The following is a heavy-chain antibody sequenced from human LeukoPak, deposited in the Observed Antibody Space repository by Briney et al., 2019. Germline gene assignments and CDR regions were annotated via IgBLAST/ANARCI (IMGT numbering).Heavy chain of an antibody. D-gene: IGHD3-22*01. Sequence: GESLKISCRGSGYSFTTYWIGWVRQMPGKGLEWMGIIYPGDSDTRYSPSFQGQVTISADKSINTAYLQWSSLKASDTAMYYCARRYDNTGYYVYWGQGTLVTVSS. J-gene: IGHJ4*02. CDR3: ARRYDNTGYYVY. V-gene: IGHV5-51*01. CDR1: GYSFTTYW. CDR2: IYPGDSDT.